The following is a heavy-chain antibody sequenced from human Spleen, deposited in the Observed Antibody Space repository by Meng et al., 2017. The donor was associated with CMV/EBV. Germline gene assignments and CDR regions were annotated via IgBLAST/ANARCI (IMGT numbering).Heavy chain of an antibody. CDR1: GFTFSSYA. J-gene: IGHJ5*02. CDR3: AREIFGVPFDP. CDR2: ISYDGSYK. V-gene: IGHV3-30*04. D-gene: IGHD3-3*01. Sequence: GESLKISCAVSGFTFSSYAMHWVRQAPGKGLEWVAVISYDGSYKHYADSVKGRFIMSRDNSKNTLFLQMNSLRAEDTAVYYCAREIFGVPFDPWGQGTLVTVSS.